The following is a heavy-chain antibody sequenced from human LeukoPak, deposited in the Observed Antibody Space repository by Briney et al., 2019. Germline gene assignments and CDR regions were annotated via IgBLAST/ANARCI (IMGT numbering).Heavy chain of an antibody. D-gene: IGHD3-22*01. J-gene: IGHJ4*02. V-gene: IGHV1-2*02. CDR1: GYTFTTNY. Sequence: ASVTVSCKASGYTFTTNYMHWVRQAPGQGLEWMGWINPNSGGTNYAQKFQGRVTMTRDTSTTTAYMELRSLRSDDTAVYYCARDGHRMYYYDTSAYRFDYWGQGTLVTVSS. CDR2: INPNSGGT. CDR3: ARDGHRMYYYDTSAYRFDY.